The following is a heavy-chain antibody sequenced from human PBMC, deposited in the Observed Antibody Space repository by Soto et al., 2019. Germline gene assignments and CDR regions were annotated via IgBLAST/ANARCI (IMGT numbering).Heavy chain of an antibody. CDR1: GGSVTNSSYY. J-gene: IGHJ4*02. D-gene: IGHD4-17*01. CDR3: VSQRTTVPTQAYFDY. CDR2: VYYRGRS. Sequence: SETLSLTCTVSGGSVTNSSYYWGWIRQSPGKGLEWIGSVYYRGRSYSKSSVKSRVTISVDTSKNRFPLSLNSVTASDTAVYFCVSQRTTVPTQAYFDYRGPGALVTVSS. V-gene: IGHV4-39*01.